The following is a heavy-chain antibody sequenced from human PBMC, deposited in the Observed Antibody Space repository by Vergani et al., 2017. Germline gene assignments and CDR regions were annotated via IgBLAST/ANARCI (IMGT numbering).Heavy chain of an antibody. J-gene: IGHJ5*02. D-gene: IGHD2-2*01. CDR3: ARDLYIVVVPGPFDP. Sequence: VQLLESGGGLVQPGGSLRLSCAASGFTFSSYAMHWVRQAPGKGLEWVAVISYDGSNKYYADSVKGRFTISRDNSKNTLYLQMNSLRAEDTAVYYCARDLYIVVVPGPFDPWGQGTLVTVSS. CDR2: ISYDGSNK. V-gene: IGHV3-30-3*01. CDR1: GFTFSSYA.